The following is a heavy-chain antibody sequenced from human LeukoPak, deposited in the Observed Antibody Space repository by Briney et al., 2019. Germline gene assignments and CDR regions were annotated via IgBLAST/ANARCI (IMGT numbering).Heavy chain of an antibody. CDR2: ISAYNGNT. Sequence: APVKLSCKASGYTFSSYGISWVRQVPGQGLEWMGWISAYNGNTNYAQKLQGRVTMTTDTSTSTAYMELRSLRSDDTAVYYCARDLPYYYDSSGYYYVFDYWGQGTLVTVSS. J-gene: IGHJ4*02. D-gene: IGHD3-22*01. CDR1: GYTFSSYG. V-gene: IGHV1-18*01. CDR3: ARDLPYYYDSSGYYYVFDY.